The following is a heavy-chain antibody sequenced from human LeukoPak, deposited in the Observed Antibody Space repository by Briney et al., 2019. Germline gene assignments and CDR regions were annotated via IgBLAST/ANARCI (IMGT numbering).Heavy chain of an antibody. J-gene: IGHJ6*02. D-gene: IGHD3-22*01. V-gene: IGHV4-4*07. CDR3: ARGRIAKIVVVHSFSYGMDV. Sequence: SETLSLTCTVSGGSISSYYWSWIRQPAGKGLEWIGRIYTSGSTNYNPSLKSRVTMSVDTSKNQFSLELRSVTAADTAVYYCARGRIAKIVVVHSFSYGMDVWGQGTTVTVSS. CDR2: IYTSGST. CDR1: GGSISSYY.